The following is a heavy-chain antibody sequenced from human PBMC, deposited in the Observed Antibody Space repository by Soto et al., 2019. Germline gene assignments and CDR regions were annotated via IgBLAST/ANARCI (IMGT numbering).Heavy chain of an antibody. V-gene: IGHV3-66*01. J-gene: IGHJ4*02. CDR3: ARGYSGWSGYPRPFDY. CDR2: IYSGDGT. CDR1: GFTVSRNY. Sequence: GGSMRLSCAASGFTVSRNYMSWVSQAPGKGLEWVSVIYSGDGTYYADSVKGRFTMSRDNSENTLYLQMNSLRAEDTAVYYCARGYSGWSGYPRPFDYWGQGTLVTVSS. D-gene: IGHD3-3*01.